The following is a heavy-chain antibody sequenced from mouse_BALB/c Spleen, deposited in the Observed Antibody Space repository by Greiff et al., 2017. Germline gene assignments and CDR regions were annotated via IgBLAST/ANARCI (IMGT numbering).Heavy chain of an antibody. D-gene: IGHD1-2*01. Sequence: VKLQQSGAELMKPGASVKISCKATGYTFSSYWIEWVKQRPGHGLEWIGEILPGSGSTNYNEKFKGKATFTADTSSNTAYMQLSSLTSEDSAVYYCAREGLITTATWDYWGQGTTLTVSS. J-gene: IGHJ2*01. CDR2: ILPGSGST. CDR1: GYTFSSYW. V-gene: IGHV1-9*01. CDR3: AREGLITTATWDY.